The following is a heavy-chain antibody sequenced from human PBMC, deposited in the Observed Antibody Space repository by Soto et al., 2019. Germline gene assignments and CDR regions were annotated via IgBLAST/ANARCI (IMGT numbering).Heavy chain of an antibody. D-gene: IGHD5-18*01. CDR2: FNPTGDTA. CDR3: ARGGRIVDTGIGYYYYHAMDV. V-gene: IGHV1-46*01. J-gene: IGHJ6*02. Sequence: VSCKASGYTFTSYYIHWVRQAPGQGLEWMGIFNPTGDTASYAQKLQGRVTMTRDTSTGTAYMELGSLRSEDTAVYYCARGGRIVDTGIGYYYYHAMDVWGQGTTVTVS. CDR1: GYTFTSYY.